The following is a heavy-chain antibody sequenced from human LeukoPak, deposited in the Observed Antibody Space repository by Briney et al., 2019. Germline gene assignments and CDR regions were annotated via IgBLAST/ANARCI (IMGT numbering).Heavy chain of an antibody. V-gene: IGHV4-30-4*01. J-gene: IGHJ4*02. CDR3: ARAPEQVNTLFDY. D-gene: IGHD1/OR15-1a*01. Sequence: SETLSLTCTVSGGSISSGDYYWSWIRQPPGKGLEWIGYIYYSGSTYCNPSLKSRVTISVDTSKNQFSLKLSSVTAADTAVYYCARAPEQVNTLFDYWGQGTLVTVSS. CDR1: GGSISSGDYY. CDR2: IYYSGST.